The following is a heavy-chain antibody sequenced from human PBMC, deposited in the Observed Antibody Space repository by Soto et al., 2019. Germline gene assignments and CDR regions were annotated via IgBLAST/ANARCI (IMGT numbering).Heavy chain of an antibody. V-gene: IGHV3-48*03. CDR2: ISSSGNTM. J-gene: IGHJ4*02. CDR3: ARESGGYDYFDY. Sequence: PGGSLRLSCAASGFTVSNYEMNWVRQAPEKGLEWVSYISSSGNTMYYADSVKGRSTISRDNAKNSLYLQMNSLRAEDTAVYYCARESGGYDYFDYWGQGTLVIVSS. CDR1: GFTVSNYE. D-gene: IGHD2-15*01.